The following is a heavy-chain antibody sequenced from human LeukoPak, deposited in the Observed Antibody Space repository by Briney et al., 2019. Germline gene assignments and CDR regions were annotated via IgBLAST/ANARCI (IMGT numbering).Heavy chain of an antibody. Sequence: GGSLRLSCAASGFTVSSNYMSWVRQAPGKGLEWVSVIYSGGSTYYADSVKGRFTISRHNSKNTLYLQMNRLRAEDTAVYYCARGVGRGGLGGGLIWGQGTLVTVSS. CDR2: IYSGGST. CDR3: ARGVGRGGLGGGLI. CDR1: GFTVSSNY. J-gene: IGHJ4*02. D-gene: IGHD3-16*01. V-gene: IGHV3-53*04.